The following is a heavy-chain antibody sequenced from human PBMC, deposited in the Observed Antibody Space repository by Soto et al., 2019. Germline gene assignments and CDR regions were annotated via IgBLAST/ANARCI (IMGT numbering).Heavy chain of an antibody. D-gene: IGHD3-10*01. CDR1: GYTFTSYG. CDR3: ARDEGVLLWFGELDAFDI. CDR2: ISAYNGNT. J-gene: IGHJ3*02. Sequence: ASVKVSCKASGYTFTSYGISWVRQAPGQGLEWMGWISAYNGNTNYAQKLQGRVTMTTDTSTSTAYMELRSLRSDDTAVYYCARDEGVLLWFGELDAFDIWGQGTMVTVSS. V-gene: IGHV1-18*01.